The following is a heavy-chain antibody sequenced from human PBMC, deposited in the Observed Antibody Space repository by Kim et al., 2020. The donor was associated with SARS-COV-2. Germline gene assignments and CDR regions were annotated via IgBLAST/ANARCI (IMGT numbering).Heavy chain of an antibody. J-gene: IGHJ6*02. V-gene: IGHV1-2*04. D-gene: IGHD5-12*01. CDR1: GYTFTGYY. Sequence: ASVKVSCKASGYTFTGYYMHWVRQAPGQGFEWMGWINPNSGGTNYAQKFQGWVTMTRDTSISTAYMELSRLRSDDTAVYYCARDPWAPEMATITGAPPHYGMDVWGQGTTVTVSS. CDR2: INPNSGGT. CDR3: ARDPWAPEMATITGAPPHYGMDV.